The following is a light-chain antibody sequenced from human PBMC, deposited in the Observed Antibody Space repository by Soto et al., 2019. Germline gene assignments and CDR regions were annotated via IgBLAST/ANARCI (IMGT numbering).Light chain of an antibody. Sequence: QSVLTQPASVSGSPGQSITIPCTGTSSDVGAYNFVSWFQQHPGKAPKLIISEVTKRPSGVSDRFSGSKSGNTASLTISGLQAEDEADYYCYSFASNYVYVFGTGTKVTVL. CDR1: SSDVGAYNF. V-gene: IGLV2-23*02. CDR2: EVT. J-gene: IGLJ1*01. CDR3: YSFASNYVYV.